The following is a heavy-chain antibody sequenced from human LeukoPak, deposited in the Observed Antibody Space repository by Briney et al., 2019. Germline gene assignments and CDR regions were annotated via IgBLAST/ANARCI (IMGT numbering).Heavy chain of an antibody. J-gene: IGHJ4*02. D-gene: IGHD1-26*01. CDR1: GFTVSVNY. Sequence: PGGSLRLSCAASGFTVSVNYMSWVRQAPGKGLEWVSVIYSGGSTYYADSVKGRFTISRDNAKNSLHLQMNSLRAEDTALYYCARSTLVGSYYINWFDYWGQGTLVTVSS. CDR3: ARSTLVGSYYINWFDY. V-gene: IGHV3-53*01. CDR2: IYSGGST.